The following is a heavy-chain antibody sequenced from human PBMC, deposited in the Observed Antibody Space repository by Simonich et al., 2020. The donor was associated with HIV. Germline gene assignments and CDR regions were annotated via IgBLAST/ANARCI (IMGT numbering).Heavy chain of an antibody. Sequence: QVQLVQSGAEVKKPGASVKVSCKASGYTFTSYGISWVRQAPGQGLGWMGWDSPYNGNHTDAQKIQGRVTMTTDTSTSAAYMELRSLRSDDTAVYYCARGVSSGWSYYYYYYYMDVWGKGTTVTVSS. CDR3: ARGVSSGWSYYYYYYYMDV. J-gene: IGHJ6*03. V-gene: IGHV1-18*01. CDR1: GYTFTSYG. CDR2: DSPYNGNH. D-gene: IGHD6-19*01.